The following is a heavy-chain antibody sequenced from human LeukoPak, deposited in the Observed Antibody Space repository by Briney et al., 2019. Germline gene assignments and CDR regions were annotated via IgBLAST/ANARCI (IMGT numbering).Heavy chain of an antibody. D-gene: IGHD3-9*01. CDR2: ISYDGSNK. J-gene: IGHJ4*02. CDR3: ARGYYDILTGSYFDY. V-gene: IGHV3-30-3*01. Sequence: GGSLRLSCAASGFTFSSYAMHWVRQAPGKGLEWVAVISYDGSNKYYADSVKGRFTISRDNSKSTLYLQMNSLRAEDTAVYYCARGYYDILTGSYFDYWGQGTLVTVSS. CDR1: GFTFSSYA.